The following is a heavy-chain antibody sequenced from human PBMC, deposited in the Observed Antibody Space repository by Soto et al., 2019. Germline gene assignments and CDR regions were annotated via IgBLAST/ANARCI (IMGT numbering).Heavy chain of an antibody. CDR2: IIPILGIA. Sequence: QVQLVQSGAEVKKPGSSVKVSCKASGGTFSSYTISWVRQAPGQGLEWMGRIIPILGIANYAQKFQGRVTITADKSTDTAQIEVSNLRSEDTGVFYCAGDSDDYIWGSYRPNWFDPWGQGTLVTVSS. J-gene: IGHJ5*02. CDR3: AGDSDDYIWGSYRPNWFDP. D-gene: IGHD3-16*02. CDR1: GGTFSSYT. V-gene: IGHV1-69*08.